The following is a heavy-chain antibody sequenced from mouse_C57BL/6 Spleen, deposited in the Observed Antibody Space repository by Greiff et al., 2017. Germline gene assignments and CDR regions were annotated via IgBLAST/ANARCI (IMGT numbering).Heavy chain of an antibody. J-gene: IGHJ2*01. Sequence: VQLKASGPELVKPGASVKISCKASGYSFTDYNMNWVKQSNGKSLEWIGVINPNYGTTSYNQKFKGKATLTVDQSSSTSYMQLNSLSSEDSAVYYCARDYGSSYRFDYWGQGTTLTVSS. CDR3: ARDYGSSYRFDY. V-gene: IGHV1-39*01. D-gene: IGHD1-1*01. CDR2: INPNYGTT. CDR1: GYSFTDYN.